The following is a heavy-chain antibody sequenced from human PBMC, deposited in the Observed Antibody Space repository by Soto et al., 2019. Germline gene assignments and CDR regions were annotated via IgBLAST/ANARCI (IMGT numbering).Heavy chain of an antibody. Sequence: QVHLVQSGAEVKKPGASVKVSCKGSGYAFTTYGITWVRQAPGQGLERMGWISAHNGNTNYAQKLQGRVTVTRETSTSTAYMELRSLRSDDTAVYYWARGRYGDYWGQGALVTVSS. CDR2: ISAHNGNT. CDR3: ARGRYGDY. J-gene: IGHJ4*02. CDR1: GYAFTTYG. D-gene: IGHD1-1*01. V-gene: IGHV1-18*01.